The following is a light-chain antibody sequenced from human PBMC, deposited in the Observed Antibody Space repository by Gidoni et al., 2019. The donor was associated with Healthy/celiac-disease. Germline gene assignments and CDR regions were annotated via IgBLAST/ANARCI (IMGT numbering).Light chain of an antibody. CDR3: MQALQTSLT. CDR1: QSLLHSNGYNY. V-gene: IGKV2-28*01. CDR2: LGS. J-gene: IGKJ4*01. Sequence: LRVTPGGPASISCRSSQSLLHSNGYNYLDWYLQKPGQSPQLLIYLGSNRASGVPDRFSGSGSGADFTLKIRRVEAEDVGVYEGMQALQTSLTFGGGTKVEIK.